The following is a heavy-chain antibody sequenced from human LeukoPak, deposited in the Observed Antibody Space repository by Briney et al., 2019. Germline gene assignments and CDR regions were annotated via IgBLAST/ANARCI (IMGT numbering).Heavy chain of an antibody. J-gene: IGHJ4*02. CDR1: GYTFSDYY. V-gene: IGHV1-2*02. CDR3: AXGXRGSYSSIHD. D-gene: IGHD1-26*01. Sequence: ASVKVSCKASGYTFSDYYIHWVRQAPGQGLEWMGWINPNSGGTDYAQKFQGRVTMTRDTSISTAYMELSTLRSDDTAVYYCAXGXRGSYSSIHDWGQGTLVTVSS. CDR2: INPNSGGT.